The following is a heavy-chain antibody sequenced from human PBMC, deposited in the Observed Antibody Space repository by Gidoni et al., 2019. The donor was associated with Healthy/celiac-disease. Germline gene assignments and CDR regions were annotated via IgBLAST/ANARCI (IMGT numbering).Heavy chain of an antibody. V-gene: IGHV1-69*01. J-gene: IGHJ4*02. Sequence: QVQLVQSGAEVKKPGSSVKVSCKASGGTFSSYAIRWVRQAPGQGLEWMGGIIPIFGTANYAQKFQGRVTITADESTSTAYMELSSLRSEDTAVYYCASGYYYDSSGYYNPLASDYWDPGNPGHRLL. CDR3: ASGYYYDSSGYYNPLASDY. CDR1: GGTFSSYA. D-gene: IGHD3-22*01. CDR2: IIPIFGTA.